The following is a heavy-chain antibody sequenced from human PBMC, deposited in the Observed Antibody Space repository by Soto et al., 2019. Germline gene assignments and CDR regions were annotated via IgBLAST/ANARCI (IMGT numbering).Heavy chain of an antibody. D-gene: IGHD5-12*01. CDR1: GFTFSNFG. V-gene: IGHV3-30*18. CDR2: ISYDGSNS. J-gene: IGHJ6*01. Sequence: QVQLVESGGGVVQPGRSLRLSCAASGFTFSNFGIHWVRQAPGKGLEWVAVISYDGSNSYYGDSVKGRFTISRDNSKNTLYLQINILRAEDTAVYYCANDVYSRYDQRGDYYGMDVW. CDR3: ANDVYSRYDQRGDYYGMDV.